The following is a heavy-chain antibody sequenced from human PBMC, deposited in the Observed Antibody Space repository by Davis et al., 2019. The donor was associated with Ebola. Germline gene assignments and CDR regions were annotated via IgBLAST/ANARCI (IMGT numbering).Heavy chain of an antibody. CDR3: ARDRRYGFRGMDV. CDR2: INTDGSTT. Sequence: GESLKISCAASGFTFSSYGMHWVRQAPGKGLVWVSHINTDGSTTAYADSVKGRFTISRDNAKDTLYLQVNSLRVEDTAVYYCARDRRYGFRGMDVWGKGTTVTVSS. CDR1: GFTFSSYG. D-gene: IGHD5-18*01. V-gene: IGHV3-74*01. J-gene: IGHJ6*04.